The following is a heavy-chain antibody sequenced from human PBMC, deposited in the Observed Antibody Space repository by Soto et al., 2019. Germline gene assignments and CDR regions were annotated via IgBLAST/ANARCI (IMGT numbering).Heavy chain of an antibody. V-gene: IGHV4-31*03. Sequence: PSETLSLTCTVSGGSISSGGYYWSWIRQHPGKGLEWIGYIYYSGSTYYNPSLKSRVTISVDTSKNHFSLKLSSVTAADTAVYNCASPGSGWYTFDNWARGTLVTVSS. CDR3: ASPGSGWYTFDN. J-gene: IGHJ4*02. CDR2: IYYSGST. D-gene: IGHD6-19*01. CDR1: GGSISSGGYY.